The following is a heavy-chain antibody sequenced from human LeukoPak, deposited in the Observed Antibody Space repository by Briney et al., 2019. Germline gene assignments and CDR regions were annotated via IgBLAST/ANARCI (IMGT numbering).Heavy chain of an antibody. CDR3: ARGGGSSWSHYYYGMDV. J-gene: IGHJ6*02. D-gene: IGHD6-13*01. Sequence: GRSLRLSCAASGFTFTSSGMHWVRQAPGKGLEGVAVIWYDGSNKNYADSVKGRFTIYRDNSKNTLYLQMNSLRAEDTAVYYCARGGGSSWSHYYYGMDVWGQGTTVTVSS. CDR1: GFTFTSSG. CDR2: IWYDGSNK. V-gene: IGHV3-33*01.